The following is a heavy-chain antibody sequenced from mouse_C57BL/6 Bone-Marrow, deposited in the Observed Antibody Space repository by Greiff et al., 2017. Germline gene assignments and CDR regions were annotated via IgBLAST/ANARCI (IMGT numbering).Heavy chain of an antibody. Sequence: QVQLQQSGAELARPGASVKLSCKASGYTFTSYGISWVKQRTGQGLEWIGEIYPRRGNTYYNEKFKGKATLTADKSSSTAYMELRILTAEDSAVYVGARLWGYYAYFDYWGKGTTLTVSS. J-gene: IGHJ2*01. CDR3: ARLWGYYAYFDY. CDR1: GYTFTSYG. CDR2: IYPRRGNT. V-gene: IGHV1-81*01. D-gene: IGHD1-1*02.